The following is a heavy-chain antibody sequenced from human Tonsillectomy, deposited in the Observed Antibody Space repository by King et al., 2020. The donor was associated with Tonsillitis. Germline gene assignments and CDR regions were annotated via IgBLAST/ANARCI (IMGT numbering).Heavy chain of an antibody. CDR1: GFTFSSYA. V-gene: IGHV3-23*04. Sequence: VQLVESGGGLVQPGGSLRLSCAASGFTFSSYAMNWVRQAPGKGLEWVSGISGSGGSTYYADSVKGRFTISRDNSKNTLYLLMNSLRAEDTAVYYCANGLRFLEWAPDYWGQGTLVTVSS. D-gene: IGHD3-3*01. CDR3: ANGLRFLEWAPDY. CDR2: ISGSGGST. J-gene: IGHJ4*02.